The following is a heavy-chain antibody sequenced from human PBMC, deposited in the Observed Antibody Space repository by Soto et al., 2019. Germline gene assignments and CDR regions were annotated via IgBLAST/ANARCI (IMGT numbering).Heavy chain of an antibody. Sequence: QEQLVESGGGVVQPGRSLRLSFAASGFTFSSYGMHWVRQAPGKGLEWVAVISYDGSNKYYVDSVKGRFTISRDNSKNTLYLQMNSLRAEDTAVYYCAKGSTAITYFDYWGQGTLVTVSS. CDR1: GFTFSSYG. CDR2: ISYDGSNK. CDR3: AKGSTAITYFDY. J-gene: IGHJ4*02. V-gene: IGHV3-30*18. D-gene: IGHD5-18*01.